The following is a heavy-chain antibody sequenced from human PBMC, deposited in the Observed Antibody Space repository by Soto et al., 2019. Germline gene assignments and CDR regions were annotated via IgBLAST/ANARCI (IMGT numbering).Heavy chain of an antibody. Sequence: EVQLVESGGGLVQPGGSLRLSCVASEFTFSGYEMNWVRQAPGKGLEWVSYISSSGTTIYYTDSVKGRFTISRDNAKKSLYLQMNSLRAEDTAVYYCVRFGGAAAGPGDYWGQGTLVTVSS. CDR2: ISSSGTTI. V-gene: IGHV3-48*03. CDR3: VRFGGAAAGPGDY. D-gene: IGHD6-13*01. CDR1: EFTFSGYE. J-gene: IGHJ4*02.